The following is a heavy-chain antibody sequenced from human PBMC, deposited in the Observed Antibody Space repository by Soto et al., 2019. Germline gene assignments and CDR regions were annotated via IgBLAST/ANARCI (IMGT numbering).Heavy chain of an antibody. V-gene: IGHV3-30*18. J-gene: IGHJ4*02. Sequence: QPGGSLRLSCAASGFTFSSYGMHWVRQAPGKGLEWVAVISYDGSNKYYADPVKGRFTISRDNSKNTLYLQMNSLRAEDTAVYYCAKDSQPGRPDTAMENPDDYWGQGTLVTVSS. CDR1: GFTFSSYG. D-gene: IGHD5-18*01. CDR2: ISYDGSNK. CDR3: AKDSQPGRPDTAMENPDDY.